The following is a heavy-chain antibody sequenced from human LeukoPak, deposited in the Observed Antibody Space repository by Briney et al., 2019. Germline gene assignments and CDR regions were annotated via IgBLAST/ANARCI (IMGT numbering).Heavy chain of an antibody. CDR3: ARDQMAYCSSTSCYDDGMDV. Sequence: GGSLRLSCAASGFTFSSYWMHWVRQAPGKGLVWVSRINSDGSSTSYADSVKSRFTISRDNAKNTLYLQMNSLRAEDTAVYYCARDQMAYCSSTSCYDDGMDVWGKGTTVTVSS. D-gene: IGHD2-2*01. CDR1: GFTFSSYW. J-gene: IGHJ6*04. CDR2: INSDGSST. V-gene: IGHV3-74*01.